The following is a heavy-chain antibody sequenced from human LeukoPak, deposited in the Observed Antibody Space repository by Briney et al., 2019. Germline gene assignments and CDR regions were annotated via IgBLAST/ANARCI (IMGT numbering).Heavy chain of an antibody. CDR1: GFTFSSYG. J-gene: IGHJ4*02. D-gene: IGHD3-10*01. V-gene: IGHV3-30*19. CDR2: ISYDGSNK. CDR3: ARMRVRVHPGY. Sequence: SGGSLRLSCAASGFTFSSYGMHWVRQAPGKGLEWVAVISYDGSNKYYADSVKGRFTISRDNSKNTLYLQMNSLRAEDTAVYYCARMRVRVHPGYWGQGTLVTVSS.